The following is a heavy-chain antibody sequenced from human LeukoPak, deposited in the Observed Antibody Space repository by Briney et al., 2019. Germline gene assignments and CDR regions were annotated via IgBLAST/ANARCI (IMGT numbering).Heavy chain of an antibody. CDR3: AKRNPHTSGWYEY. V-gene: IGHV3-23*01. CDR2: ITGSGDTT. D-gene: IGHD6-19*01. J-gene: IGHJ4*02. Sequence: GGSLRLSCVASGFTFSNYAMTWVRQAPGKGLEWVSAITGSGDTTYYADSVKGRFTISRDNSKNTLYLLMNSLRVDDTAVYFCAKRNPHTSGWYEYRGQGTLVTVAS. CDR1: GFTFSNYA.